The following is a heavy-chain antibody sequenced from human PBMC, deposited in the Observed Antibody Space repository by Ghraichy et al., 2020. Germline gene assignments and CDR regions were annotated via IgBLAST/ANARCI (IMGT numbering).Heavy chain of an antibody. D-gene: IGHD2-15*01. CDR3: ANLPSSGENDY. Sequence: GGSLRLSCAASGFTFSSYGIHWVRQAPGKGLEWVALISYDGTNKYYADSVKGRFTISRDNSKNTLYLQMNSLRAEDTAVYYCANLPSSGENDYWGQGTLVTVSS. V-gene: IGHV3-30*18. CDR1: GFTFSSYG. J-gene: IGHJ4*02. CDR2: ISYDGTNK.